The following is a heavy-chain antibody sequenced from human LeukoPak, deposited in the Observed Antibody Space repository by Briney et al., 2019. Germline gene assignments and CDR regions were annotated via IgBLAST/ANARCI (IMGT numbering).Heavy chain of an antibody. Sequence: GGSLGLSCAASGFTFSSYAMHWVRQAPGKGLEWVAVISYDGSNKYYADSVEGRFTISRDNSKNTLYLQMNSLRAEDTAVYYCASPLKPYSSGWYEGYFDYWGQGTLVTVSS. J-gene: IGHJ4*02. CDR3: ASPLKPYSSGWYEGYFDY. V-gene: IGHV3-30-3*01. D-gene: IGHD6-19*01. CDR2: ISYDGSNK. CDR1: GFTFSSYA.